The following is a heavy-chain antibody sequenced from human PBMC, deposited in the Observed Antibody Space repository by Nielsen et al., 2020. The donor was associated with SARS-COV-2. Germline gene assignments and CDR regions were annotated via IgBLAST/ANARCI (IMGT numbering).Heavy chain of an antibody. CDR3: VSLRGRFLNWAYFDY. Sequence: GGSLRLSCAASGFSVSSNYMSWVRQAPGKGLEWVAVIYSGGTTYYADSVKGRFTVSRDNSKDTLFLQMSSLTVEDTAVYYCVSLRGRFLNWAYFDYWGQGTLVTVSS. CDR2: IYSGGTT. J-gene: IGHJ4*02. V-gene: IGHV3-53*05. CDR1: GFSVSSNY. D-gene: IGHD3/OR15-3a*01.